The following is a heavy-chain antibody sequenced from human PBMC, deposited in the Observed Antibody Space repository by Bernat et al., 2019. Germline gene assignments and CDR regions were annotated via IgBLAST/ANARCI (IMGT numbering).Heavy chain of an antibody. D-gene: IGHD5-24*01. Sequence: EVQLVQSGAEVKKPGESLRISCQGSGYSFTSYWNSWVRQMPGKGLEWMGRIDPSDSYTNYSPSFQGHVTVSADKSISTAYLQWGSLKASDTAMYYCARHDDGYNPSDYWGQGTLVTVSS. CDR1: GYSFTSYW. V-gene: IGHV5-10-1*01. CDR2: IDPSDSYT. CDR3: ARHDDGYNPSDY. J-gene: IGHJ4*02.